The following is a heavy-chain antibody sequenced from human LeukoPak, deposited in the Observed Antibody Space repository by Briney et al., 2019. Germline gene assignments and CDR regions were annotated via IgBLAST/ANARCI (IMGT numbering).Heavy chain of an antibody. CDR3: ASSGYGSGSYLVY. CDR2: INPNSGGT. D-gene: IGHD3-10*01. J-gene: IGHJ4*02. Sequence: ASVKVSCKASGYTSTGYYMHWVRQAPGQGLEWMGWINPNSGGTNYAQKFQGRVTMTRDTSISTAYMELSRLRSDDTAVYYCASSGYGSGSYLVYWGQGTLVTVSS. CDR1: GYTSTGYY. V-gene: IGHV1-2*02.